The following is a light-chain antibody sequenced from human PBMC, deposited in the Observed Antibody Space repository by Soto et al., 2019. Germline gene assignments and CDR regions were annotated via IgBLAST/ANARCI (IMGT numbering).Light chain of an antibody. CDR3: FSYAGSYSLV. J-gene: IGLJ3*02. CDR1: SSDVGAYNY. V-gene: IGLV2-11*01. Sequence: QSVLTQPRSVSGSPGQSVTISCTRTSSDVGAYNYVSWYQQHPGKAPKLLMYDVTKRPSGVPDRFSGSKSGNTASLTISGLQAEDEADYYCFSYAGSYSLVFGGGTKLTVL. CDR2: DVT.